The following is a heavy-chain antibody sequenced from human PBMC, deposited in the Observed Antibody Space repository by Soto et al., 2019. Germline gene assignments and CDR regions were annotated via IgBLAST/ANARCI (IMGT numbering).Heavy chain of an antibody. CDR2: ISSSGSTI. V-gene: IGHV3-48*03. CDR3: ARDAWGFKQLDRADDAFDI. Sequence: GGSLRLSCAASGFTFSSYEMNWVRQAPGKGLEWVSYISSSGSTICYADSVKGRFTISRDNAKNSLYLQMNSLRAEDTAVYYCARDAWGFKQLDRADDAFDIWGQGTMVTVSS. D-gene: IGHD6-6*01. J-gene: IGHJ3*02. CDR1: GFTFSSYE.